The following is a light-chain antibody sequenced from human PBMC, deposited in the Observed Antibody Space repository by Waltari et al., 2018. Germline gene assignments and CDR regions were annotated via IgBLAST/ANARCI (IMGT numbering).Light chain of an antibody. Sequence: DIMMTQTPLSLPITPGEPASISCRSSQSLLHTNGNTYLHWYLQKPGQSPQLLIYGDSNRASGVPDRFSGSGSGADCTLKISKVEAEDVGIYYCVQTIAFPVTFGGGTKVEIK. CDR1: QSLLHTNGNTY. CDR2: GDS. V-gene: IGKV2-40*01. J-gene: IGKJ4*01. CDR3: VQTIAFPVT.